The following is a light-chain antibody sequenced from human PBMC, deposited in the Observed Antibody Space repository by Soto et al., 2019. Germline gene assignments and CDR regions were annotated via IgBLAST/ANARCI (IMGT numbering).Light chain of an antibody. CDR3: QQSYNTPLT. V-gene: IGKV1-39*01. J-gene: IGKJ4*01. CDR1: QSISTY. Sequence: DIQMTQSPSSLSASVGDRVTVTCRASQSISTYLNWYQQKPGKAPKLLISVASSLQSGVPSRFSGSGSGTDFTLTISSLQPEDFAIYYCQQSYNTPLTFGGGTKVEIK. CDR2: VAS.